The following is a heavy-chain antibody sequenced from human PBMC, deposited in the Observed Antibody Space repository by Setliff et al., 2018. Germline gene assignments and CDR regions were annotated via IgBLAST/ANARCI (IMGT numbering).Heavy chain of an antibody. Sequence: GGSLRLSCAASGFTFSSYAMHWVRQAPGKGLEWVAIIWYDGRNKYYADSVYGRFTVSRDNSKNTLYLQMNSLRAEDTAVYYCARDRDDGSSFAEYFQHWDQTVGHRLL. J-gene: IGHJ1*01. CDR2: IWYDGRNK. D-gene: IGHD3-10*01. CDR3: ARDRDDGSSFAEYFQH. V-gene: IGHV3-33*01. CDR1: GFTFSSYA.